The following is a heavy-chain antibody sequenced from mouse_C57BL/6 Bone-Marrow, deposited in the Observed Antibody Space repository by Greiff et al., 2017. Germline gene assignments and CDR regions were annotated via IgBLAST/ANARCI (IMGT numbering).Heavy chain of an antibody. CDR2: IWSGGST. J-gene: IGHJ4*01. Sequence: QVQLQQSGPGLVQPSQSLSITCTVSGFSLTSFGVHWVRQSPGKGLEWLGVIWSGGSTDSNAAFISRLSISKDNSKSQVFYKMNSLQADDTAIYYCARRGAPGGYAMDDWGQGTSVTVSS. CDR1: GFSLTSFG. V-gene: IGHV2-2*01. CDR3: ARRGAPGGYAMDD. D-gene: IGHD3-1*01.